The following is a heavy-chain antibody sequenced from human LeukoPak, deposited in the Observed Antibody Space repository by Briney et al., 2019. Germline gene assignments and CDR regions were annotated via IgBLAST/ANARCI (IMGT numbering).Heavy chain of an antibody. CDR2: IYYSGST. Sequence: PSETLSLTCTVSGGSISSSSYYWGWIRQPPGKGLEWIGSIYYSGSTYYNPSLKSRVTISVDTSKNQFSLKLSSVTAADTAVYYCATSYYDFWSGYYSSYYYYYMDVWGKGTTVTVSS. CDR1: GGSISSSSYY. CDR3: ATSYYDFWSGYYSSYYYYYMDV. D-gene: IGHD3-3*01. J-gene: IGHJ6*03. V-gene: IGHV4-39*01.